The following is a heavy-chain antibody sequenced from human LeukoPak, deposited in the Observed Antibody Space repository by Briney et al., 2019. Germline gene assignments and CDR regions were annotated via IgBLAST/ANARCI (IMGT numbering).Heavy chain of an antibody. V-gene: IGHV4-4*09. CDR3: ARHDTESWSGYYTLDY. CDR2: IYTSGST. CDR1: GGSISSYY. J-gene: IGHJ4*02. Sequence: SETLSLTCTVSGGSISSYYWSWIRQPPGKGLEWIGYIYTSGSTNYNPSLKSRVTISVDTSKNQFSLKLSSVTAADTAVYYCARHDTESWSGYYTLDYWGQGTLVTVSS. D-gene: IGHD3-3*01.